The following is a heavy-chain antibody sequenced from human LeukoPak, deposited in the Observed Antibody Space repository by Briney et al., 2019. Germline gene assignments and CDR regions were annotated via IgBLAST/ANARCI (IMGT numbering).Heavy chain of an antibody. V-gene: IGHV1-18*01. D-gene: IGHD3-10*01. CDR2: ISAYNGNT. J-gene: IGHJ4*02. CDR3: ARDSVDGSGTYYNDSPDY. Sequence: ASVKVSCKASGYTFTSYGISWVRQAPGQGLEWMAWISAYNGNTDYAQNLRGRVTMTTDTSTSTAYMELRSLRSDATAVYYCARDSVDGSGTYYNDSPDYWGQGTLVTVSS. CDR1: GYTFTSYG.